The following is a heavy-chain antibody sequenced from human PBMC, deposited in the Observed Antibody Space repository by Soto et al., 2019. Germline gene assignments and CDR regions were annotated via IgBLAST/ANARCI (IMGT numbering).Heavy chain of an antibody. J-gene: IGHJ1*01. CDR3: ARGEWFPRWGAYFHR. CDR2: INPSGDGT. Sequence: GASVKVSCKATGYTFTSYYMHWVQQAPGQGLEWMGIINPSGDGTSYAQKFQGRVTMTRDTSTSTVYMELSSLRSEDTAVYYCARGEWFPRWGAYFHRWGQGTVVTVSS. CDR1: GYTFTSYY. D-gene: IGHD3-3*01. V-gene: IGHV1-46*03.